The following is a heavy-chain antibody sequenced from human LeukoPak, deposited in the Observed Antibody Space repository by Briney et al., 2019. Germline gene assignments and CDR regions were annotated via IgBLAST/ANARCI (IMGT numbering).Heavy chain of an antibody. CDR3: AEGGQWLRV. J-gene: IGHJ4*02. CDR1: GGSISSSSYY. D-gene: IGHD6-19*01. Sequence: PSETLSLTCTVSGGSISSSSYYWGWIRQPPGKGLEWIGSIYYSGSTYYNPSLKSRVTISVDTSKNQFSLKVRSVTAADTAVYYCAEGGQWLRVWGQGTLVTVSS. CDR2: IYYSGST. V-gene: IGHV4-39*01.